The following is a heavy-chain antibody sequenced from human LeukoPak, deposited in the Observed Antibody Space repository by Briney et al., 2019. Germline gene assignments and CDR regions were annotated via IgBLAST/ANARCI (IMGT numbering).Heavy chain of an antibody. CDR1: GFTFSSYE. CDR3: AKDSSGSYNYFDY. J-gene: IGHJ4*02. Sequence: GGSLRLSCAASGFTFSSYEMNWVRQAPGKGLEWVSYISSSGSTIYYADSVKGRFTISRDNSKNTLYLQMNGLRAEDTAFYYCAKDSSGSYNYFDYWGQGTLVTVSS. V-gene: IGHV3-48*03. D-gene: IGHD1-26*01. CDR2: ISSSGSTI.